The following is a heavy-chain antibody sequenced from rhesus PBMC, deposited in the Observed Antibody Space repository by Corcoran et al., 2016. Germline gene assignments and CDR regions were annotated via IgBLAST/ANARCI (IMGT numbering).Heavy chain of an antibody. Sequence: QLQLQESGPGLVKPSETLSLTCAVSGGSISGYYWNWIRQPPGKGLEGIGSIDVNIVKPNYHPPLKMRVTSAKDTSKNQFSLNLRSVTAADTAVYYCAMRRASLDVWGRGILVTVSS. V-gene: IGHV4-81*01. CDR2: IDVNIVKP. CDR3: AMRRASLDV. CDR1: GGSISGYY. J-gene: IGHJ5-2*02.